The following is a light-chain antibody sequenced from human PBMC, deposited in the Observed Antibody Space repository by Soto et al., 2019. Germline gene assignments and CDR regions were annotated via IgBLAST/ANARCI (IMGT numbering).Light chain of an antibody. CDR1: QSVDSN. Sequence: EIVMTQSPATRSVSQGERATLSCRASQSVDSNVAWYQQKPGQAPRLLIFGASTRATGIPARFSGSGSGTDFTLTISSLQSEDFGVYFCQQYDNWPLTFGGGTKVDIK. V-gene: IGKV3D-15*01. CDR2: GAS. CDR3: QQYDNWPLT. J-gene: IGKJ4*01.